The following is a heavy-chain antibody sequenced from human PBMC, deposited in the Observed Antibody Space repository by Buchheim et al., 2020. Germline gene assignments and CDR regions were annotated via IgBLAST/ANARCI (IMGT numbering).Heavy chain of an antibody. Sequence: QVQLQESGPGLVKPSQTLSLTCTVSGGSISSGSYYWSWIRQPAGKGLEWIGRIYTSGSTNYNPSLKSRVTISVDTSKNQSSLKLSSVTAADTAVYYCARDRNDYGDYGPGDYWGQGTL. CDR2: IYTSGST. V-gene: IGHV4-61*02. D-gene: IGHD4-17*01. J-gene: IGHJ4*02. CDR1: GGSISSGSYY. CDR3: ARDRNDYGDYGPGDY.